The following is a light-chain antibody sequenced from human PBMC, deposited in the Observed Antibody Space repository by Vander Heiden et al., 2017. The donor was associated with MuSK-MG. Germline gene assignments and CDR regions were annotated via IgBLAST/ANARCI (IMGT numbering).Light chain of an antibody. CDR2: AAS. V-gene: IGKV1-16*02. CDR1: RDITIY. CDR3: HQDHTFPYT. J-gene: IGKJ2*01. Sequence: DIQMTQSPSSLSASVGDRVTITCRASRDITIYLAWYQVSPGKAPKSLIYAASNLQSGVPPKFSGSGSETDFTLTITSLQPEDFVTYYCHQDHTFPYTFGQGTKLEI.